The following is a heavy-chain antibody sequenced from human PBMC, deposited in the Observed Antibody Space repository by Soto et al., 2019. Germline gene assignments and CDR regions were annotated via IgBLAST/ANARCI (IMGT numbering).Heavy chain of an antibody. V-gene: IGHV3-23*01. Sequence: EVPLLESGGGLVQPGGSRRLSCAASGFTFSSYAMRWVRQAPVKGLEWVSAISGSGGSTYYADSVKGRFTISRDNSKNTMYLQMNSLRAEDTAVYYCARRGSGSYYDYWGQGTLVTVSS. J-gene: IGHJ4*02. D-gene: IGHD1-26*01. CDR1: GFTFSSYA. CDR2: ISGSGGST. CDR3: ARRGSGSYYDY.